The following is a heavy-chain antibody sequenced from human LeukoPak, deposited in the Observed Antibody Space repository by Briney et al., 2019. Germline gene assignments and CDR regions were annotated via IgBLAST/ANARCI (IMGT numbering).Heavy chain of an antibody. Sequence: RPSETLSLTCSVSGGSISGAYWSCIRQAPGKGLEWIGYIYYSGSTDYNPSLESRVTISIDTSKNHFSLNLTAVTAADTAIYYCARTGSGRDYYGMDVWGQGTSVTVSS. CDR1: GGSISGAY. V-gene: IGHV4-59*01. CDR2: IYYSGST. J-gene: IGHJ6*02. D-gene: IGHD5-12*01. CDR3: ARTGSGRDYYGMDV.